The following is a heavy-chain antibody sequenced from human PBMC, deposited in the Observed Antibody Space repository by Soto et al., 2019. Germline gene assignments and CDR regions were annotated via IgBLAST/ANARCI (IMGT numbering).Heavy chain of an antibody. J-gene: IGHJ6*02. Sequence: QVQLVQSGAEVKKPGASVKVSCKAYGYTFNNYGISWVRQTPGQGLEWMGWISAYNGNTNYVQKLQGRVTMTTDTSTNTAYMELMSLRSDDTAVYYCAREQATSDYYYYAMDVWGQGTTVTVSS. CDR3: AREQATSDYYYYAMDV. CDR1: GYTFNNYG. D-gene: IGHD3-9*01. V-gene: IGHV1-18*01. CDR2: ISAYNGNT.